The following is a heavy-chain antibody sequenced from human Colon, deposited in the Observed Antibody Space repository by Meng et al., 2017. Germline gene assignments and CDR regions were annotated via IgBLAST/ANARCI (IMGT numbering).Heavy chain of an antibody. D-gene: IGHD6-19*01. CDR3: TRAMTTSGRYVPAY. V-gene: IGHV3-49*03. Sequence: GGSLRLSCTVSGFTFGDYAISWFRQAPGKGLEWVGFIRNKASSGTTEYAASVKGRFTISKDDSKSIAYLQMNSLKTEDTAVYYCTRAMTTSGRYVPAYWGQGTLVTVSS. CDR2: IRNKASSGTT. J-gene: IGHJ4*02. CDR1: GFTFGDYA.